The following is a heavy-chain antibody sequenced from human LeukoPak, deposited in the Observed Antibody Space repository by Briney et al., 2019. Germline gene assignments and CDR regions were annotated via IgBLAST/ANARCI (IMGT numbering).Heavy chain of an antibody. CDR3: ARTPPASYYYYYYMDV. D-gene: IGHD2-2*01. CDR1: GGSISSYY. J-gene: IGHJ6*03. CDR2: IYTSGNT. V-gene: IGHV4-4*09. Sequence: SETLSLTCTVSGGSISSYYWSWIRQPPGKGLEWIGYIYTSGNTNYNPSLKSRVTISVDTSNNQFSLKLTSVTAADTAVYYCARTPPASYYYYYYMDVWGKGTTVTVSS.